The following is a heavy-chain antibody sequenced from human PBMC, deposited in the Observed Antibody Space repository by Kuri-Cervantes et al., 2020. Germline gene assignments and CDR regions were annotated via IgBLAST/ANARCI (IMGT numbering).Heavy chain of an antibody. J-gene: IGHJ3*02. CDR2: IRSKAYGGIT. V-gene: IGHV3-49*04. CDR3: ARSYLSRLTSHLHCSGGSCYSFDAFDI. CDR1: GFTFGDYA. Sequence: GESLKISCTASGFTFGDYAMSWVRQAPGMGPEWVGFIRSKAYGGITEYAASVKGRFTISRDDSKSIAYLQMNSLKTEDTAVYYCARSYLSRLTSHLHCSGGSCYSFDAFDIWGQGTMVTVSS. D-gene: IGHD2-15*01.